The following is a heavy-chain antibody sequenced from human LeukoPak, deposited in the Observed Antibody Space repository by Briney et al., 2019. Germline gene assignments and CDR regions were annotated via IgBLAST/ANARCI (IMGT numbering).Heavy chain of an antibody. D-gene: IGHD5-12*01. CDR3: AGGRLVATSKAVAIDY. Sequence: GGSLRLSCAASGFTFSNSWLHWVRQAPGKGLVWVSRINERGSSTSYADSVKGLFTISRDNAKNTLYLQMNNLRADDTAVYHCAGGRLVATSKAVAIDYWGQGTLVTVSS. CDR1: GFTFSNSW. J-gene: IGHJ4*02. CDR2: INERGSST. V-gene: IGHV3-74*01.